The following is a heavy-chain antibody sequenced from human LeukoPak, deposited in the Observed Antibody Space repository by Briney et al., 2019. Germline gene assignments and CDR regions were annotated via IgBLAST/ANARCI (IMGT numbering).Heavy chain of an antibody. Sequence: LSLTCAVSGGSISSGGYSWWWVRQPPGKGLEWVSTISGGGGTTYYADSVKGRFTISRDSSKNTLYLQMNSLRAEDTAAYYCAKGRRDGHNFDFDYWGQGTLVTVSS. V-gene: IGHV3-23*01. J-gene: IGHJ4*02. D-gene: IGHD5-24*01. CDR2: ISGGGGTT. CDR3: AKGRRDGHNFDFDY. CDR1: GGSISSGGYS.